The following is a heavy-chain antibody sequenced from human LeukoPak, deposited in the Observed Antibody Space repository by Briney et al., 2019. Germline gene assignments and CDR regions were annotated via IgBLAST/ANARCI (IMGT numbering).Heavy chain of an antibody. D-gene: IGHD6-13*01. J-gene: IGHJ4*01. V-gene: IGHV3-64*01. Sequence: GGSLRLSCAASGFTFSSYAMHWVRQAPGKGLEYVSAISSNGGSTYYANSVKGRFTISRDNSKNTLYLQMGSLRAEDMAVYYCARQLVKDYFDYWGQEPWSPSPQ. CDR2: ISSNGGST. CDR3: ARQLVKDYFDY. CDR1: GFTFSSYA.